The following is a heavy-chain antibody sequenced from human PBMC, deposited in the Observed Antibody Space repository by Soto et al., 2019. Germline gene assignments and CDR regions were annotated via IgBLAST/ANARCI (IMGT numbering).Heavy chain of an antibody. CDR2: ISSSGAAI. CDR1: GFTFSTSN. V-gene: IGHV3-48*01. D-gene: IGHD6-19*01. CDR3: VRRSYGSGPPS. J-gene: IGHJ5*02. Sequence: EVQLEETGGGLVQPGWSLRLSCAASGFTFSTSNMMWVRQAPGKGLEWISFISSSGAAIYYADSVRGRFTISRDNGKSSLYLQMNSLRGEDTAVYYCVRRSYGSGPPSWGQGTLVTVSS.